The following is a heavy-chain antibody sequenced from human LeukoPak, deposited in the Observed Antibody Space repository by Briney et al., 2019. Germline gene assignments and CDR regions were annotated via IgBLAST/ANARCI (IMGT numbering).Heavy chain of an antibody. V-gene: IGHV1-18*01. CDR1: GYTFTSYG. Sequence: GASVKVSCKASGYTFTSYGISWVRQAPGQGLEGMGWISAYNGNTNYAQKLQGRVTITTDTSTRTAYMELRSLRSDDTAVYYCARKEYCSSTSCPVGEDWFDPWGQGTLVTVSS. J-gene: IGHJ5*02. CDR3: ARKEYCSSTSCPVGEDWFDP. D-gene: IGHD2-2*01. CDR2: ISAYNGNT.